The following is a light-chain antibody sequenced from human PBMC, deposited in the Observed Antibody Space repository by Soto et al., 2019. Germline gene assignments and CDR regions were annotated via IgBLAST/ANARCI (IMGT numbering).Light chain of an antibody. J-gene: IGKJ1*01. CDR3: QQYNTYPWT. CDR1: QNLGTLY. CDR2: SAS. Sequence: EIVLTQSPGTLSLSPGERGTLSCRASQNLGTLYLAWFQQKSGQAPRLLIYSASRRATGIPDRFTGSGSGTDFTLTISRLHPDDFATYYCQQYNTYPWTFGQGTKV. V-gene: IGKV3-20*01.